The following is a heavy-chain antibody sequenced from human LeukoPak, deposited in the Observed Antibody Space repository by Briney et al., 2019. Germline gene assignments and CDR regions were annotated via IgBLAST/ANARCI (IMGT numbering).Heavy chain of an antibody. Sequence: PSQTLSLTCAVSGGSISSGGYSWSWIRQPPGKGLEWIGYIYHSGSTYYNPSLKSRVTISVDRSKNQFSLKLSSVTAADTAVYYCARARFGYGDYGSYYYGMDVWGQGTTVTVSS. V-gene: IGHV4-30-2*01. J-gene: IGHJ6*02. D-gene: IGHD4-17*01. CDR2: IYHSGST. CDR3: ARARFGYGDYGSYYYGMDV. CDR1: GGSISSGGYS.